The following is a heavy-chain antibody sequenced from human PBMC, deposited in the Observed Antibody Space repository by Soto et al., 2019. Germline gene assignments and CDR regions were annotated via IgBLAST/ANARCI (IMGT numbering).Heavy chain of an antibody. Sequence: SETLSLTCTVSGGSISSYYWSWIRQPPGKGLEWIGYIYYSGSTNYNPSLKSRVTISVDTSKNQFSLKLSSVTAADTAVYYCARYSSSFRSSRFYYYMDVWGKGTTVTVSS. CDR1: GGSISSYY. D-gene: IGHD6-6*01. CDR2: IYYSGST. J-gene: IGHJ6*03. CDR3: ARYSSSFRSSRFYYYMDV. V-gene: IGHV4-59*08.